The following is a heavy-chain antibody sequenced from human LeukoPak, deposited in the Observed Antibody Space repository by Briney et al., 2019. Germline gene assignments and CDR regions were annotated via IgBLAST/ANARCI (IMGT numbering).Heavy chain of an antibody. V-gene: IGHV3-53*01. D-gene: IGHD1-26*01. CDR3: ARGRRWDLLVSLIDASDI. CDR1: GFTVSSNY. CDR2: IFSGGST. Sequence: GGSLRLSCAASGFTVSSNYMTWVRQAPGKGLEWVSVIFSGGSTYYADSVKGRFTISRDNSKNTVYLQMNSLRVEDTAVYYCARGRRWDLLVSLIDASDIWGQGTMVTVSS. J-gene: IGHJ3*02.